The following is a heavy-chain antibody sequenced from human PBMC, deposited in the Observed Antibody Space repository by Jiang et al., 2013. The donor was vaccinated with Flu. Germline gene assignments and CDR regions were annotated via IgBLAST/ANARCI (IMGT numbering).Heavy chain of an antibody. CDR1: GYSISSGYY. CDR3: ARAGLEWLPSVWDAFDI. J-gene: IGHJ3*02. Sequence: GSGLVKPSETLSLTCAVSGYSISSGYYWGWIRQPPGKGLEWIGSIYHSGSTYYNPSLKSRVTISVDTSKNQFSLKLSSVTAADTAVYYCARAGLEWLPSVWDAFDIWGQGTMVTVSS. V-gene: IGHV4-38-2*01. CDR2: IYHSGST. D-gene: IGHD3-3*01.